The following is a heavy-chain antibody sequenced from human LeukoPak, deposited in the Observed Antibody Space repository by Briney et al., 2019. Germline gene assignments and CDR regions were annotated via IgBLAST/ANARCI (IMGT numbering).Heavy chain of an antibody. Sequence: PGGSLRLSCAASGFTVSSNYMSWVRQAPGKGLVGVSVIYSGGSTYYADSVKGRFTISRDNSKNTLYLQMNSLRAEDTAVYYCAREPQGYFDYWGQGTLVTVSS. CDR3: AREPQGYFDY. CDR2: IYSGGST. J-gene: IGHJ4*02. V-gene: IGHV3-53*01. CDR1: GFTVSSNY.